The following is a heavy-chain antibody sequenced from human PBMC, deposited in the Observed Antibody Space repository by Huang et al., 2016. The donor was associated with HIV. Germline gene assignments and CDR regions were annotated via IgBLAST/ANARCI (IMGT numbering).Heavy chain of an antibody. CDR3: ARRFSSSSGYFDY. J-gene: IGHJ4*02. CDR1: GYSFSSYW. D-gene: IGHD6-6*01. V-gene: IGHV5-51*01. Sequence: VQLVQSGAEVKKPGESLKISCKGSGYSFSSYWIAWVRQVPGKGLEWRGIIFPDDHDTKYSPSFEGQVTISADKSSGTAYLQWSSLKASDTAMYYCARRFSSSSGYFDYWGQGSLVTVSS. CDR2: IFPDDHDT.